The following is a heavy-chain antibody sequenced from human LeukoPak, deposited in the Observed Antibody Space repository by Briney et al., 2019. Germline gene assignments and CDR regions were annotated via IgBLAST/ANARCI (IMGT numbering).Heavy chain of an antibody. Sequence: ASVKVSCKAFGYTFTGDYMHWVRQAPGQGLEWMGRFDPNNGGTSYAQKFQGRVTITRDTSVSTDYMELSSLRSDDTAVYYCAHGGGSYGDVWGQGTMVAVSS. CDR3: AHGGGSYGDV. CDR1: GYTFTGDY. V-gene: IGHV1-2*06. D-gene: IGHD1-26*01. CDR2: FDPNNGGT. J-gene: IGHJ3*01.